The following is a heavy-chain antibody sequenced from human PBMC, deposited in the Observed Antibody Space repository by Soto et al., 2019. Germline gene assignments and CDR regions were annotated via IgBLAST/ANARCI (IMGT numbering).Heavy chain of an antibody. Sequence: GASVKVSCKASGGTFSSYAISWVRQAPGQGLEWMGGIIPIFGTANYAQKFQGRVTITADESTSTAYMELSSLRSEDTAVYYCARAGSGGYYFNYWGQGALVTVSS. D-gene: IGHD3-22*01. CDR1: GGTFSSYA. V-gene: IGHV1-69*13. J-gene: IGHJ4*02. CDR2: IIPIFGTA. CDR3: ARAGSGGYYFNY.